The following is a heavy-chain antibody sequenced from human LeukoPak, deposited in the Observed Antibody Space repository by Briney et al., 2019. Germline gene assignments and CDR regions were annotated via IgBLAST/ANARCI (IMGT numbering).Heavy chain of an antibody. J-gene: IGHJ6*03. CDR1: GYTFTGYY. V-gene: IGHV1-2*02. CDR3: ARGGVGFGELFYYYMDV. Sequence: ASVKVSCKASGYTFTGYYMHWVRQAPGQGLEWMGWINPNSGGTNYAQKFQGRVTMTRDTSISTAYMELSRLRSDDTAVYYCARGGVGFGELFYYYMDVWGKGTTVTISS. D-gene: IGHD3-10*01. CDR2: INPNSGGT.